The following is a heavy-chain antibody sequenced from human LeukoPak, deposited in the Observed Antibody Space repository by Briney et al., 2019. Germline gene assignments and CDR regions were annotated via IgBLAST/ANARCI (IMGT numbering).Heavy chain of an antibody. CDR2: ISSGGSAI. V-gene: IGHV3-48*03. D-gene: IGHD2-2*01. CDR3: VVVPAAASSWVDY. CDR1: GFTFSSYE. J-gene: IGHJ4*02. Sequence: PGGSLRLSCAASGFTFSSYEMNWVRQAPGKGLEWLSYISSGGSAIHYADSVKGRFTISRDNAKNSLFLQMNSLRAEDTAVYYCVVVPAAASSWVDYWGQGTLVTVSS.